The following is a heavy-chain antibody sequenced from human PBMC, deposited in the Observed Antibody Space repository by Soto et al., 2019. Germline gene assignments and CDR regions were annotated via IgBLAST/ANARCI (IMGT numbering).Heavy chain of an antibody. J-gene: IGHJ6*02. CDR3: ATVDTAMVTVDYYGMDV. CDR2: IIPIFGTA. Sequence: VQLVQSGAEVKKPGSSVKVSCKASGGTFGSYAISWVRQAPGQGLEWMGGIIPIFGTANYAQKFQGRVTITADESTSTAYMELSSLRSEDTAVYYCATVDTAMVTVDYYGMDVWGQGTTVTVSS. D-gene: IGHD5-18*01. V-gene: IGHV1-69*12. CDR1: GGTFGSYA.